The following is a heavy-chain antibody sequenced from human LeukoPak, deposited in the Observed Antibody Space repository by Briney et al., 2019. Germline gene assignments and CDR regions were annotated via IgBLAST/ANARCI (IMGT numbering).Heavy chain of an antibody. CDR1: GFTFSSYE. D-gene: IGHD6-6*01. CDR2: ISNSGSTI. Sequence: GGSLRLSCAASGFTFSSYEMNWVRQAPGKGLEWVSYISNSGSTIYYTDSVKGRFTISRDNAKNSLYLQMNSLRAEDTAVYYCARPLYSSSSLYFQHWGQGTLVTVSS. V-gene: IGHV3-48*03. J-gene: IGHJ1*01. CDR3: ARPLYSSSSLYFQH.